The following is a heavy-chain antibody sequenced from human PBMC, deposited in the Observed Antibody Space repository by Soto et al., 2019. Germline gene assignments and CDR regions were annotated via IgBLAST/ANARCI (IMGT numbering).Heavy chain of an antibody. CDR1: GGTFSSYA. Sequence: QVQLVQSGAEVKKPGSSVKVSCKASGGTFSSYAISWVRQAPGQGLEWMGGIIPIFGTANYAQKFQGRVTITADESTSTAYMELSSLRSEDTAVYYCATDIVVVPAAMGYGVGGMDVWGQGTTVTVSS. V-gene: IGHV1-69*01. CDR2: IIPIFGTA. CDR3: ATDIVVVPAAMGYGVGGMDV. J-gene: IGHJ6*02. D-gene: IGHD2-2*01.